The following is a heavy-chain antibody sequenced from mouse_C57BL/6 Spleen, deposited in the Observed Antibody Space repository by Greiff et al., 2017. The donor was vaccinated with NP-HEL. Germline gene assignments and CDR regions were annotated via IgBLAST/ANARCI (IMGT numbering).Heavy chain of an antibody. CDR3: ARPRGNYVYFDY. Sequence: EVQLVESGGGLVKPGGSLKLSCAASGFTFSDYGMHWVRQAPEKGLEWVAYISSGSSTIYYADTVKGRFTISRDNAKNTLFLQRTSLRSEDTAMYYCARPRGNYVYFDYWGQGTTLTVSS. J-gene: IGHJ2*01. V-gene: IGHV5-17*01. D-gene: IGHD2-1*01. CDR1: GFTFSDYG. CDR2: ISSGSSTI.